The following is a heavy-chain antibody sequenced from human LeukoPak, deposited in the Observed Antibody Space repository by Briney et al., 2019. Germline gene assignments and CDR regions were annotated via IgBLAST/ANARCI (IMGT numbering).Heavy chain of an antibody. V-gene: IGHV3-30-3*01. J-gene: IGHJ6*02. CDR3: ARDSYGMDV. Sequence: GXXFSTYXLHWVRQAPGKGLDWVAVISSDGYNQYYADSVKGRFTISRDNFKDTLYLQMNSLRAEDTAVYYCARDSYGMDVWGQGTTVTVSS. CDR2: ISSDGYNQ. CDR1: GXXFSTYX.